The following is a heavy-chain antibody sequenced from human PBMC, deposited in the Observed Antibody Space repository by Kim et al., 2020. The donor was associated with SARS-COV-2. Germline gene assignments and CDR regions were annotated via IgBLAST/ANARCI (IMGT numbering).Heavy chain of an antibody. J-gene: IGHJ5*02. Sequence: ASVKVSCKASGYTFTNYTMHWVRQAPGQRLEWMAWINAGNGNTKYSQKFQGRVTITRDTSASTVYMELSSLRSEDTAVYYCARDVFSHHYSYYFGSGGFDPWGQGTLVTVSS. D-gene: IGHD3-10*01. CDR1: GYTFTNYT. V-gene: IGHV1-3*01. CDR3: ARDVFSHHYSYYFGSGGFDP. CDR2: INAGNGNT.